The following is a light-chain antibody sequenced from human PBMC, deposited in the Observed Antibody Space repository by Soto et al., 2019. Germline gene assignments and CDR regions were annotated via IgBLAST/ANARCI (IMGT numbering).Light chain of an antibody. V-gene: IGLV2-14*01. Sequence: QSALTQPASVSGSPGQSITISCTGTSSDVGGYNYVSWYQQHPGKAPKLMIYEVSNRPSGVSDRFSVSRSGNTASLTISVLQAEDESDYYCISYTSSSTWVFGGGTKLTVL. CDR3: ISYTSSSTWV. CDR1: SSDVGGYNY. CDR2: EVS. J-gene: IGLJ3*02.